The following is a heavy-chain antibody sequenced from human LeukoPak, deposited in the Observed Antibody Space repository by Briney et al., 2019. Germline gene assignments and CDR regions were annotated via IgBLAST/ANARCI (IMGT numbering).Heavy chain of an antibody. J-gene: IGHJ5*02. V-gene: IGHV3-74*03. CDR3: ARAMPHDNWFDP. CDR2: INGDASNT. CDR1: GLTFNSYW. D-gene: IGHD2-2*01. Sequence: GGSLRLSCAASGLTFNSYWMHWVRQVAGKGLVWVARINGDASNTTYADSVKGRFTISRDNAKNALYLQMNSLRVDDTAVYYCARAMPHDNWFDPWGQGTLVTVSS.